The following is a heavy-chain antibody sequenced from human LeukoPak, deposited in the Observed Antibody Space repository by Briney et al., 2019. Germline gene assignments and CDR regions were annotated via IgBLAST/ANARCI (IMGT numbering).Heavy chain of an antibody. J-gene: IGHJ4*02. CDR1: GYTFITYW. V-gene: IGHV5-51*01. CDR2: IYPGDSNT. Sequence: GESLQISSQGSGYTFITYWIGCVRPMPGKGLEWMGIIYPGDSNTKYSPSFQGQVTFSADKSINTAYLQWSSLKASDTAMYYCARQPNYYDSSGYYRPFENWGEGTLVTVSS. D-gene: IGHD3-22*01. CDR3: ARQPNYYDSSGYYRPFEN.